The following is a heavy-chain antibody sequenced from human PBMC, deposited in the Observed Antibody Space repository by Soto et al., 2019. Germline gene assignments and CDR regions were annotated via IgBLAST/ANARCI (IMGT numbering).Heavy chain of an antibody. D-gene: IGHD2-8*01. J-gene: IGHJ5*02. V-gene: IGHV4-59*01. CDR1: GGSISHYY. Sequence: SQSMSLTCTVSGGSISHYYWSWIRQTPGQGLEWIGYAYYSGSTDYNPSLKSRVTMSVDTSKNQVSLKVNSVTTADTAVYYCARDRSTYGGGGTGEVKENWFDPWGPGTLVTVSS. CDR2: AYYSGST. CDR3: ARDRSTYGGGGTGEVKENWFDP.